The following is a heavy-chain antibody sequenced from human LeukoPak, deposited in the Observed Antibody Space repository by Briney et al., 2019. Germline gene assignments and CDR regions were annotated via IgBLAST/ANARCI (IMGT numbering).Heavy chain of an antibody. CDR1: GFTFSSYD. CDR2: IGTAGDT. CDR3: ARAPVGAAAGSGVNYYYYGMDV. D-gene: IGHD6-13*01. Sequence: GGSLRLSCAASGFTFSSYDMHWVRQATGKGLEWVSAIGTAGDTYYPGSVKGRFTISRENAKNSLYLQMNSLRAGDTAVYYCARAPVGAAAGSGVNYYYYGMDVWGQGTTVTVSS. V-gene: IGHV3-13*01. J-gene: IGHJ6*02.